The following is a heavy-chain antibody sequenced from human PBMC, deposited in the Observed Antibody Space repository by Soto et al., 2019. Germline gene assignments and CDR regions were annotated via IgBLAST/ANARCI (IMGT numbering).Heavy chain of an antibody. D-gene: IGHD2-2*01. CDR1: GDSVSSNSAA. Sequence: SQTLSLTCAISGDSVSSNSAAWNWIRQSPSRGLEWLGRTYYRSKWYNDYAVSVKSRITINPDTSKNQFSLQLNSVTPEDTAVYYCARDKNVVPAAPDYGMDVWGQETTVTVSS. CDR3: ARDKNVVPAAPDYGMDV. V-gene: IGHV6-1*01. CDR2: TYYRSKWYN. J-gene: IGHJ6*02.